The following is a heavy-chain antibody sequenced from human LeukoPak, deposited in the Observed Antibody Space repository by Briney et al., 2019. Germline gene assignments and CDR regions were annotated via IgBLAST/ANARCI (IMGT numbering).Heavy chain of an antibody. CDR3: ARDNSVGDNAWWFDP. J-gene: IGHJ5*02. CDR1: GYTFTSYD. D-gene: IGHD1-26*01. Sequence: ASVKVSCKASGYTFTSYDINWVRQAPGQGLEWMGLINPTGGSTGYAQTFQGRVTMTRDMSTSTDYMELSSLRSEDTAIYYCARDNSVGDNAWWFDPWGQGTLVTVSS. CDR2: INPTGGST. V-gene: IGHV1-46*01.